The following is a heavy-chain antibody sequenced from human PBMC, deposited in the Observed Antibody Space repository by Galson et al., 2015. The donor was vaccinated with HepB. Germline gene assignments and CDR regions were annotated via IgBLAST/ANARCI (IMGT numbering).Heavy chain of an antibody. Sequence: SVKVSCKASGGTFNSYAISWVRQAPGQGLEWMGGIIPIFGTANYAQKFRGRVTITADNSTSTAYMELSSLRSDDTAVYYCAREARYYYDSSGYYVFDYWGQGTLVTVSS. CDR1: GGTFNSYA. J-gene: IGHJ4*02. V-gene: IGHV1-69*06. D-gene: IGHD3-22*01. CDR3: AREARYYYDSSGYYVFDY. CDR2: IIPIFGTA.